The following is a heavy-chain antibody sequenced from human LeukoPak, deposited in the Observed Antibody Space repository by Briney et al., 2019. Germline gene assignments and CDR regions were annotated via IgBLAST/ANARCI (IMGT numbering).Heavy chain of an antibody. CDR3: AKGVFGSGWPN. J-gene: IGHJ4*02. V-gene: IGHV3-23*01. D-gene: IGHD6-19*01. CDR1: GFTFSSYA. CDR2: ISNSGVST. Sequence: GGPLRLSCAASGFTFSSYAMNWVRQAPRKGLEWVSGISNSGVSTDYADSVKGRFTISRDNFKNTLYLQMNSLRAEDTAVYYCAKGVFGSGWPNWGQGTLVTVSS.